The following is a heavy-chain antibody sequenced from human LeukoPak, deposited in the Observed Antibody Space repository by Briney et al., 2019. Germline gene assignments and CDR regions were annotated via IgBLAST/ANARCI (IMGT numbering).Heavy chain of an antibody. CDR1: GGSISSYY. J-gene: IGHJ4*02. D-gene: IGHD1-1*01. CDR2: MHYSGDT. CDR3: ARDLELERNRWNYFES. Sequence: SETLSLTCTVSGGSISSYYWSWIRQPPGKGLEWIGSMHYSGDTKYNPSLKSRVSLSIDTSKQQFSLRLSSVTAADTAVYYCARDLELERNRWNYFESWGQGTLVAVSS. V-gene: IGHV4-59*01.